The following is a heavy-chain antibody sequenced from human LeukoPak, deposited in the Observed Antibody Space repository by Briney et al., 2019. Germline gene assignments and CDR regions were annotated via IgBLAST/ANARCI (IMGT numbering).Heavy chain of an antibody. D-gene: IGHD3-3*01. Sequence: SGGSLRLSCAVSGFTFSSYAMSWVRQAPGKGLEWVSAISGSGGSTYYADSVKGRFTISRDNSKNTLYLQMNSLRAEDAAVYYCAKHYDFWSGYFDYWGQGTLVTVSS. CDR1: GFTFSSYA. J-gene: IGHJ4*02. CDR3: AKHYDFWSGYFDY. CDR2: ISGSGGST. V-gene: IGHV3-23*01.